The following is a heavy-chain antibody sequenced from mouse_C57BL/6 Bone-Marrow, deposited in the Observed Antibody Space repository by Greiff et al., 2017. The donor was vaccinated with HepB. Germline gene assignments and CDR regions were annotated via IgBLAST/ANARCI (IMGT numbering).Heavy chain of an antibody. Sequence: EVKLQQSGPGLVKPSQSLSLTCSVTGYSITSGYYWNWIRQFPGNKLEWMGYISYDGSNNYNPSLKNRISITRDTSKNQFFLKLNSVTTEDTATYYCARSGSVWFAYWGQGTLVTVSA. V-gene: IGHV3-6*01. CDR1: GYSITSGYY. CDR2: ISYDGSN. J-gene: IGHJ3*01. CDR3: ARSGSVWFAY.